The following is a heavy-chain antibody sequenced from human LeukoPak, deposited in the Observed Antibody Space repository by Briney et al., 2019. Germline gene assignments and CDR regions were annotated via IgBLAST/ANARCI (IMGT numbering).Heavy chain of an antibody. J-gene: IGHJ4*02. Sequence: GGSLRLSCAASGFTFSSYAMHWVRQAPGKGLEWVAVISYDGSNKYYADSVKGRFTISRDNSKNTLYLQMNSLRAEDTAVYYCARVFKVDIVVVPALDYWGQGTLVTVSS. CDR1: GFTFSSYA. V-gene: IGHV3-30-3*01. D-gene: IGHD2-2*03. CDR3: ARVFKVDIVVVPALDY. CDR2: ISYDGSNK.